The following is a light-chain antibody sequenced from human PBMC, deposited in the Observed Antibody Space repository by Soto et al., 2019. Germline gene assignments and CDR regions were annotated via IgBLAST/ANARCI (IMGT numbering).Light chain of an antibody. V-gene: IGKV1-9*01. CDR2: GTF. CDR3: HPLNNFPPFT. Sequence: IQLTQSPSSLSASVGDRVSITCRASQDIKTYLAWYQQKQGKAPKLLISGTFTLQSGVPSRFNGSGSVTDFTLTISRLQPEDFATYYCHPLNNFPPFTFGPGTKVDLE. J-gene: IGKJ3*01. CDR1: QDIKTY.